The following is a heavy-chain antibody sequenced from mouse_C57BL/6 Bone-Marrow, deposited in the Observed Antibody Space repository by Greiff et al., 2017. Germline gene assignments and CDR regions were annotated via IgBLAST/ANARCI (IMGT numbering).Heavy chain of an antibody. CDR1: GYTFTSYW. Sequence: QVQLQQPGAELVMPGASVKLSCKASGYTFTSYWMHWVKQRPGQGLEWIGEIDPSDSYTNYNQKFKGKSKLTVDKSSSPAYMQLSSLTSEDSAVYYCARSDYYGSSSYYAMDYWGQGTSVTVSS. D-gene: IGHD1-1*01. J-gene: IGHJ4*01. V-gene: IGHV1-69*01. CDR3: ARSDYYGSSSYYAMDY. CDR2: IDPSDSYT.